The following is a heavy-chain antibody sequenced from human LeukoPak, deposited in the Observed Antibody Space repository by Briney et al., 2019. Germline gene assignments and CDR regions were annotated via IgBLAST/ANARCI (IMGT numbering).Heavy chain of an antibody. D-gene: IGHD2/OR15-2a*01. Sequence: SETLSLTCAVYGGSLSGSYWNWIRQPPGKGLEWIGEINHSGSTKYNPSLKSRAIISVDTSKKQFSLKLSSVTAADTAVYYCARGGIPPYLTPFDSWGQGTLITVSS. V-gene: IGHV4-34*01. CDR3: ARGGIPPYLTPFDS. J-gene: IGHJ4*02. CDR1: GGSLSGSY. CDR2: INHSGST.